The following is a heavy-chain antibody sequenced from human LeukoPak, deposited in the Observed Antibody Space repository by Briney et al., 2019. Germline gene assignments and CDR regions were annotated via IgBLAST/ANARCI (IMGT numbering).Heavy chain of an antibody. CDR3: ARGRMKQQPRSPKYDWFDP. CDR1: GGSISSYY. CDR2: IYYSGST. V-gene: IGHV4-59*01. Sequence: SETLSLTCTVSGGSISSYYWNWIRQPPGKGLERIGYIYYSGSTNYNPSLKSRVTISLDTSKNQFSLKLSSVTAADTAVYYCARGRMKQQPRSPKYDWFDPWGQGTLVTVSS. J-gene: IGHJ5*02. D-gene: IGHD6-13*01.